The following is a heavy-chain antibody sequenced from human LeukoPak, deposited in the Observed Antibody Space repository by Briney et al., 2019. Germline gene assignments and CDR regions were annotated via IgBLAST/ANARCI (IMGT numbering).Heavy chain of an antibody. V-gene: IGHV3-23*01. Sequence: GGSLRLSCAASGFTFSSYGMSWVRQAPGKGLEWVSAISGSGGSTYYADSVKGRFTISRDNAKNSLYLQMNSLRAEDTAVYFXXXXXXXXXXXXXXXXTAYYYYYYMDVWGKGTTVTVS. J-gene: IGHJ6*03. CDR3: XXXXXXXXXXXXXXXTAYYYYYYMDV. CDR1: GFTFSSYG. CDR2: ISGSGGST.